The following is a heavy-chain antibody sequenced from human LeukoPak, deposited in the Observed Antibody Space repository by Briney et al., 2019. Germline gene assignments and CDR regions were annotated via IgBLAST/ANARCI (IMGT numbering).Heavy chain of an antibody. CDR1: GFTFDDYG. V-gene: IGHV3-20*04. CDR2: INWNGGST. Sequence: PGGSLRLSCAASGFTFDDYGMSWVRQAPGKGLEWVSGINWNGGSTGYADSVKGRFTISRDNAKNSLYLQMNSLRAEDTALYYCARVPHDYGDFRWYFDYWGQGTLVTVSS. CDR3: ARVPHDYGDFRWYFDY. D-gene: IGHD4-17*01. J-gene: IGHJ4*02.